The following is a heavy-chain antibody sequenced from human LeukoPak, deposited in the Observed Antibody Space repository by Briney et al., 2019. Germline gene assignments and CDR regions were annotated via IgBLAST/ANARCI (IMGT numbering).Heavy chain of an antibody. D-gene: IGHD2-15*01. V-gene: IGHV1-8*01. CDR1: GYTFTSYD. CDR3: ARAPLYCSGGSCYIFDY. Sequence: ASVKVSWKASGYTFTSYDINWLRQATGQGLEWMGWMNPNSGNTGYAQKFQGRVTMTRNTSISTAYMELSSLRSEDTAVYYCARAPLYCSGGSCYIFDYWGQGTLVTVSS. CDR2: MNPNSGNT. J-gene: IGHJ4*02.